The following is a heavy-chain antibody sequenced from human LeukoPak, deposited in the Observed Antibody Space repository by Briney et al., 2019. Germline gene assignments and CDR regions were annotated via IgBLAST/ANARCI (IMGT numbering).Heavy chain of an antibody. CDR2: ISGGGST. D-gene: IGHD7-27*01. CDR3: AKDDNYPTGD. Sequence: PGGSLRLSCAASGFTVSSNYMTWVRQAPGKGLEWVSVISGGGSTFYADSVKDRFTISRDSSKNTLFLQMNSLRAEDTAVYYCAKDDNYPTGDWGQGTLVTVSS. J-gene: IGHJ4*02. V-gene: IGHV3-66*01. CDR1: GFTVSSNY.